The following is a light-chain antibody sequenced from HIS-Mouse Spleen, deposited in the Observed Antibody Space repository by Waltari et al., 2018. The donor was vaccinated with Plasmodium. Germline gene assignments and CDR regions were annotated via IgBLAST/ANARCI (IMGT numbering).Light chain of an antibody. V-gene: IGLV3-27*01. CDR3: YSAADNNWV. CDR1: VLAKKY. J-gene: IGLJ3*02. Sequence: SYALTQPSSVSVSPGQPARITCSGDVLAKKYARWFQQKPGQAPVLVTYKDSERPSGIPERFSGSSSGTTVTLTISGAQVEDEADYYCYSAADNNWVFGGGTKLTVL. CDR2: KDS.